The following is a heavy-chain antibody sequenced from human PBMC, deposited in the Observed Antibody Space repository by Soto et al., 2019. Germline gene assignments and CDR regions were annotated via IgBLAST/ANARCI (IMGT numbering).Heavy chain of an antibody. J-gene: IGHJ4*02. CDR2: IYPGDSDT. Sequence: GESLKISCKGSGYSFTSYWIGWVRQMPGKGLEWMGIIYPGDSDTRYSPSFQGQVTISADKSISTAYLQWSSLKASDTAMYYCARQGCSSTSCDNYFDYWGQGTLVTVSS. CDR3: ARQGCSSTSCDNYFDY. V-gene: IGHV5-51*01. D-gene: IGHD2-2*02. CDR1: GYSFTSYW.